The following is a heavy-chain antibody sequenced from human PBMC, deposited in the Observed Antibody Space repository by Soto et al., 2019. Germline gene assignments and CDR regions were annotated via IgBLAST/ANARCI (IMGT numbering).Heavy chain of an antibody. CDR3: GVPIWGSYRLRNHAMDV. D-gene: IGHD3-16*02. V-gene: IGHV3-33*01. CDR1: GSTFSSYG. J-gene: IGHJ6*02. Sequence: XGSLGLSCAASGSTFSSYGMHWVRQAPGKGLEWVAVIWYDGSNKYYADSVKGRFTISRDNSKNTLYLQMNSLRAEDTAVYYCGVPIWGSYRLRNHAMDVWGQGTAVTVSS. CDR2: IWYDGSNK.